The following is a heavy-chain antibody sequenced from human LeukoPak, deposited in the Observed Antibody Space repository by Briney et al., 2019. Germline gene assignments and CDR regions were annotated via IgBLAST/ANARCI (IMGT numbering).Heavy chain of an antibody. CDR3: ATEVPYYYYYMDV. J-gene: IGHJ6*03. CDR1: GGSISSSSYY. V-gene: IGHV4-39*07. Sequence: PSETLSLTCTVSGGSISSSSYYWGWIRQPPGKGLEWIGSIYYSGSTYYNPSLKSRVTISVDTSKNQFSLKLSSVTAADTAVYYCATEVPYYYYYMDVWGKGTTVTVSS. CDR2: IYYSGST.